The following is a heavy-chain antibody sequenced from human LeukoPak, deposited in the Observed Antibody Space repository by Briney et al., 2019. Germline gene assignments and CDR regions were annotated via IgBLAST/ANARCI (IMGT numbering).Heavy chain of an antibody. CDR1: GGSFSGYY. CDR2: INHSGST. V-gene: IGHV4-34*01. J-gene: IGHJ4*02. D-gene: IGHD3-3*01. Sequence: PSETLSLTCAVYGGSFSGYYWSWIRQPPGKGLEWIGEINHSGSTNYNPSLESRVAISVDTSKNQFSLKLSSVTAADTAVYYCARGGDFWSGYYLVLDYWGQGTLVTVSS. CDR3: ARGGDFWSGYYLVLDY.